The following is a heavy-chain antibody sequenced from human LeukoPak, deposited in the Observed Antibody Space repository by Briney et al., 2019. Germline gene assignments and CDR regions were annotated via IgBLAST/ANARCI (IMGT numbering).Heavy chain of an antibody. CDR1: GYSISSGYY. Sequence: PSETLSLTCTVAGYSISSGYYWGWIRQPPGKGLEGIGSIYYSGSTYYNLSLKSRVTISVDTSKNQFSLKLSSVTAADTAVYYCARDKPGYGSDYWGQGTLVTVSS. D-gene: IGHD5-12*01. V-gene: IGHV4-38-2*02. CDR2: IYYSGST. J-gene: IGHJ4*02. CDR3: ARDKPGYGSDY.